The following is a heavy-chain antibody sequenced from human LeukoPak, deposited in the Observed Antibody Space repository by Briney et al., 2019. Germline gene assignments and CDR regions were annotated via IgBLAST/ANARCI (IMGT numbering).Heavy chain of an antibody. Sequence: PSGTLSLTCTVSGGSISISSYYWGWLRQPPGKGLEWIGSIYYSGSTYYNPSLKSRVTISVDTSKNHFSLTLSSVTAADTAVYYCARVVGYSYGLLDYWGQGTLVTVSS. V-gene: IGHV4-39*07. CDR3: ARVVGYSYGLLDY. CDR2: IYYSGST. J-gene: IGHJ4*02. CDR1: GGSISISSYY. D-gene: IGHD5-18*01.